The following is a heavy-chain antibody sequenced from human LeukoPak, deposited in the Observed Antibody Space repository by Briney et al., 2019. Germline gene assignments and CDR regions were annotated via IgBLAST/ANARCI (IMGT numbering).Heavy chain of an antibody. D-gene: IGHD5-12*01. CDR2: IYYTGST. CDR3: ARERGRGYSGYDSPRFDP. V-gene: IGHV4-59*12. J-gene: IGHJ5*02. Sequence: PSETLSLTCTVSGDSISSYYWSWIRQPPGKRLEWIGYIYYTGSTNYNPSLKSRDTISVDTSKNQFSLKLSSVTAADTAVYYCARERGRGYSGYDSPRFDPWGQGTLVTVSS. CDR1: GDSISSYY.